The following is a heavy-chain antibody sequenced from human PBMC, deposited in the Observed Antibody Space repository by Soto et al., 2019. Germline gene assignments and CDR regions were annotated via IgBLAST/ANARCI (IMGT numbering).Heavy chain of an antibody. V-gene: IGHV3-33*03. J-gene: IGHJ4*02. CDR1: GFTFSSYG. D-gene: IGHD3-9*01. CDR2: IWYDGSNK. CDR3: AKARLRYFDWSENDFDY. Sequence: GGSLRLSCAASGFTFSSYGMHWVRQAPGKGLEWVAVIWYDGSNKGYADSVKGRFTISRDNAKNSLYLQMNSLRAEDTALYYCAKARLRYFDWSENDFDYWGQGTLVTVSS.